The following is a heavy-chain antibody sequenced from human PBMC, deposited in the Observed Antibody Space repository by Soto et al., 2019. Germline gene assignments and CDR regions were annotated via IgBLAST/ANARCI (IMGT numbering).Heavy chain of an antibody. Sequence: EVQLVQSGGDLVQPGGSLRLSCVASGFTFSSYEMNWVRQAPGKGLEWVAHISGSGSVIHYADSVKGRFTIFRHNARDSLYLQMTSLRADDTAVYYCARWGRSYYELDFWGQGALVSVSS. CDR3: ARWGRSYYELDF. V-gene: IGHV3-48*03. D-gene: IGHD1-26*01. CDR1: GFTFSSYE. J-gene: IGHJ4*02. CDR2: ISGSGSVI.